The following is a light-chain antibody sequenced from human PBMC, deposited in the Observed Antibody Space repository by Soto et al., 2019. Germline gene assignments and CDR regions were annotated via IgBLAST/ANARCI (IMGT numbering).Light chain of an antibody. J-gene: IGKJ2*01. CDR3: QQYVTSPDI. CDR1: QSISSSY. V-gene: IGKV3-20*01. CDR2: GVS. Sequence: DIVLTQSPGTLSLSPGERATLSCRASQSISSSYLAWYQQKPGQAPRLLIHGVSTRATGIPDRFSGSGSGTDFTLTISRLEPEDFAVYYCQQYVTSPDIFGQGTKLEIK.